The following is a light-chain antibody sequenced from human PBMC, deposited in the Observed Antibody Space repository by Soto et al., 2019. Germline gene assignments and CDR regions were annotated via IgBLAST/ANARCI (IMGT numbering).Light chain of an antibody. V-gene: IGLV2-23*02. CDR3: CTYAGSSTPLV. Sequence: QSALTQPASVSGSPGQSITISCTGTSSDVGSYNLVSWYQQHPGKAPKLMIYEVSKRPSGVSNRFSGSKSGNTASLTISGRQAADEAAYYCCTYAGSSTPLVFGGGTKLTVL. CDR1: SSDVGSYNL. J-gene: IGLJ2*01. CDR2: EVS.